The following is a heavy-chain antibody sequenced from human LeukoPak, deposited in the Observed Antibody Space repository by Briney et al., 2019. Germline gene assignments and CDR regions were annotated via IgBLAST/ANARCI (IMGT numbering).Heavy chain of an antibody. CDR1: GGSFSGHY. D-gene: IGHD4-17*01. J-gene: IGHJ4*02. CDR2: IDHSGNT. CDR3: ARRTPLKDYGDYVWYFDY. Sequence: SGTLSLTCAVYGGSFSGHYWSWIRQPPGKELEWIGEIDHSGNTNYISSLKSRVTISVDTSKNQFSLSLRSVTAADTAVYYCARRTPLKDYGDYVWYFDYWGLGNLVTVSS. V-gene: IGHV4-34*01.